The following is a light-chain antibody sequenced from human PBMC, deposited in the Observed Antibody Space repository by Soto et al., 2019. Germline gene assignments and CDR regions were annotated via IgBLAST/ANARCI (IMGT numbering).Light chain of an antibody. V-gene: IGKV3-15*01. CDR2: GAS. CDR1: LSVSSD. J-gene: IGKJ4*01. Sequence: EIVMTQSPATLSVSPGERATFSCRASLSVSSDLAWYQQNPGQAPRLLIYGASTSATGIPARFSGSGSGTEFTLTISSLQSEDFAFYYCQQYSNWPLTFGGGTKVEIK. CDR3: QQYSNWPLT.